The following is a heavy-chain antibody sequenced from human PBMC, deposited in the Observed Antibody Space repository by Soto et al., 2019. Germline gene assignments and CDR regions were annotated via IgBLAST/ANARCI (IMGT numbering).Heavy chain of an antibody. D-gene: IGHD3-3*01. V-gene: IGHV4-31*03. CDR2: IYYSGST. CDR3: ARDLGVGYDFWSGHYYYYGMDV. CDR1: GGSISSGGYY. Sequence: SETLSLTCTVSGGSISSGGYYWSWIRQHPGKGLEWIGYIYYSGSTYYNPSLKSRVTISVDTSKNQFSLKLSSVTAADTAVYYCARDLGVGYDFWSGHYYYYGMDVRGQGTTITVSS. J-gene: IGHJ6*02.